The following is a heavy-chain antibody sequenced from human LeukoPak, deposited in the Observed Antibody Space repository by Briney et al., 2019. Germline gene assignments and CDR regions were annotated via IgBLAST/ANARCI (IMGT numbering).Heavy chain of an antibody. J-gene: IGHJ4*02. Sequence: GGSLRLSCAASGFTFSSYAMSWVRQAPGKGLEWVSAISGSGGSTYYADSVKGRFTISRDNSKNTPYLQMNSLRAEDTAVYYCALGGDYVWGSPFDYWGQGTLVTVSS. CDR2: ISGSGGST. CDR3: ALGGDYVWGSPFDY. D-gene: IGHD3-16*01. V-gene: IGHV3-23*01. CDR1: GFTFSSYA.